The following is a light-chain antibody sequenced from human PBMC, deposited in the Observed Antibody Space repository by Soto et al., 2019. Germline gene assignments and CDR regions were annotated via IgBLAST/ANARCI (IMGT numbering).Light chain of an antibody. Sequence: DIQMTQSPSTRSASVGDRVTITCRASQSISSWLAWYQQKPGKAPKLLIYKASTLKSGVPSRFGGSGSGTEFTLTISSLQPDDFATYYCQHYNGYSEAFGQGTKVDIK. V-gene: IGKV1-5*03. CDR2: KAS. J-gene: IGKJ1*01. CDR1: QSISSW. CDR3: QHYNGYSEA.